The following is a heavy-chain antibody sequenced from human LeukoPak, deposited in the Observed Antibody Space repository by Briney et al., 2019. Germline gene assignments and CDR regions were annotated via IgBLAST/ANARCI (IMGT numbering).Heavy chain of an antibody. V-gene: IGHV1-2*02. Sequence: GASVTVSCRASGYTFTGYYMHWVRQAPGQGLEWMGWINPNSGGTNYAQKFQGRVTMTRDTSISTAYMELSRLRSDDTAVYYCARLYCSGGSCFEKYFQHWGQGTLVTVSS. J-gene: IGHJ1*01. CDR1: GYTFTGYY. CDR3: ARLYCSGGSCFEKYFQH. CDR2: INPNSGGT. D-gene: IGHD2-15*01.